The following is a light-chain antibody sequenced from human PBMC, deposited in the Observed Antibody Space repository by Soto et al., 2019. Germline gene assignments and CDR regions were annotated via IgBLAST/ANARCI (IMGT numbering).Light chain of an antibody. J-gene: IGKJ4*01. Sequence: DIQMTQSPSSLSASVGDRVTITCRASQDISNSLAWYQQKPGKVPKVLIYAASILQPGVPARFSGSGSGTDFTLTISSLQPEDVATYYCQNYNSAPLTFGGGTKVEI. CDR3: QNYNSAPLT. CDR1: QDISNS. CDR2: AAS. V-gene: IGKV1-27*01.